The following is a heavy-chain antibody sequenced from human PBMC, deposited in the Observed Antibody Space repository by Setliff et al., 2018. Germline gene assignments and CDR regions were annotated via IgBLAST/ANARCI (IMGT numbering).Heavy chain of an antibody. V-gene: IGHV1-18*01. CDR1: NYTFINYG. J-gene: IGHJ6*02. CDR3: ARDSRIRFTKEEGGAYYYGMDV. CDR2: ISGSSGDA. D-gene: IGHD2-8*01. Sequence: PGASVKVSCKASNYTFINYGMSWVRQIPGHGLEWMGWISGSSGDASYAQKFQGRVIITLDTLTTTAYMELRSLRSDDTAVYYCARDSRIRFTKEEGGAYYYGMDVWGQGTTVTVSS.